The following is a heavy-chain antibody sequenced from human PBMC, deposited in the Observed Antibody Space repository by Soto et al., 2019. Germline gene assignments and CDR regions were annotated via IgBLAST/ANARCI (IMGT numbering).Heavy chain of an antibody. CDR1: GGTFSSYA. D-gene: IGHD4-17*01. J-gene: IGHJ5*02. V-gene: IGHV1-69*13. CDR2: IIPIFGTA. CDR3: ARQVTTVYWFDP. Sequence: VASVKVSCKASGGTFSSYAISWVRQAPGQGLEWMGGIIPIFGTANYAQKFQGRVTITADESTSTAYMELSSLRSEDTAVYYCARQVTTVYWFDPWGQGTLVTVSS.